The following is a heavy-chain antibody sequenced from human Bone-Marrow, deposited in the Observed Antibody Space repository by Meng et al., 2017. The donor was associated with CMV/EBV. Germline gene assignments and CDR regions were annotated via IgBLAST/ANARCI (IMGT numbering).Heavy chain of an antibody. V-gene: IGHV4-39*07. CDR3: AAGGYYYFDY. CDR2: IYYSGST. D-gene: IGHD3-22*01. Sequence: SETLSLTCTVSGGSISSSSYYWGWIRQPPGKGLEWIGSIYYSGSTYYSPSLKSRVTISVDTSKNQFSLKLSSVTAADTAVYYCAAGGYYYFDYWGQGTLVTVSS. J-gene: IGHJ4*02. CDR1: GGSISSSSYY.